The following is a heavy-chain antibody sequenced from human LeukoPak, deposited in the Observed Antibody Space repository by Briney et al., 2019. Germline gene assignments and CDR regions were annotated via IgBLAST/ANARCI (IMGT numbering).Heavy chain of an antibody. J-gene: IGHJ4*02. CDR2: IYYSGST. V-gene: IGHV4-61*08. D-gene: IGHD3-3*01. CDR1: GGSVSSGGYY. Sequence: SETLSLTCTVSGGSVSSGGYYWSWIRQPPGKGLEWIGYIYYSGSTNYNPSLKSRVTISVDTSKNQFSLKLSSVTAADTAVYYCARAGAGRKTDFWSGYWQFDYWGQGTLVTVSS. CDR3: ARAGAGRKTDFWSGYWQFDY.